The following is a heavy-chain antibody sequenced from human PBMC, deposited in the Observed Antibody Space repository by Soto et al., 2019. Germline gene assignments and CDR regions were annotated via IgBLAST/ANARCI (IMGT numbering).Heavy chain of an antibody. J-gene: IGHJ5*02. Sequence: SVKVSCKASGGTFSSYAISWVRQAPGQGLEWMGGIIPIFGTANYAQKFQGRVTITADKSTSTAYMELSRLRSEDTAVYYCARDRGIVVVPAALNWFDPWGQGTLVTVSS. D-gene: IGHD2-2*01. CDR1: GGTFSSYA. V-gene: IGHV1-69*06. CDR2: IIPIFGTA. CDR3: ARDRGIVVVPAALNWFDP.